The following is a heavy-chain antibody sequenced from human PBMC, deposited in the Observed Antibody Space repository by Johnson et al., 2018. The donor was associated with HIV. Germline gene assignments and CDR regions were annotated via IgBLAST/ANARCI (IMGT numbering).Heavy chain of an antibody. J-gene: IGHJ3*02. CDR2: ISWNSGSI. V-gene: IGHV3-9*01. CDR1: GFTFDDYA. Sequence: EVQLVESGGGLVQPGGSLRLSCAASGFTFDDYAMHWVRQAPGKGLEWVSGISWNSGSIGYADSVKGRFTISRDNAKNSLYLQMNSLRAEDTALYYCAKDMGATIDRDAFDIWGQGTMVTVSS. CDR3: AKDMGATIDRDAFDI. D-gene: IGHD1-26*01.